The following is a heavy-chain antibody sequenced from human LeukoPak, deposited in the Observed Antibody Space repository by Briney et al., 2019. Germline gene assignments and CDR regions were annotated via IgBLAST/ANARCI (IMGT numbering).Heavy chain of an antibody. V-gene: IGHV3-21*01. CDR1: GFTFSTYS. CDR2: ISTGSSYI. J-gene: IGHJ4*02. D-gene: IGHD3-16*01. Sequence: GGSLRLSCAASGFTFSTYSMNWVRQAPGKGLEWVSSISTGSSYIYYTDSVKGRFTFSRDNAKNSLYLQMNNPRAEDTAVYYCARDGGGFFDYWGQGALVTVSS. CDR3: ARDGGGFFDY.